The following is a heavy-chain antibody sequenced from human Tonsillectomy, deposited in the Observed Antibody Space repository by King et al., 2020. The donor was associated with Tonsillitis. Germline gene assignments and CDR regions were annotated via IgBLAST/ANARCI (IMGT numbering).Heavy chain of an antibody. CDR3: ARAPSGQAYFDH. D-gene: IGHD3-10*01. Sequence: VQLVESGGGLVQPGGSLRLSCAASGFTFSSYWMHWVRQAPGKGLVWVSRINSDGTSTTYADSVKGRFTISRDNVKNTLYLQTNSLRAEDTAVYYCARAPSGQAYFDHWGQGTLVRVPS. J-gene: IGHJ4*01. CDR1: GFTFSSYW. CDR2: INSDGTST. V-gene: IGHV3-74*01.